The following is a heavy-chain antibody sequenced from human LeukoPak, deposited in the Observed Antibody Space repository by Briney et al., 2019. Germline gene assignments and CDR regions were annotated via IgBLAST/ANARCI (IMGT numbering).Heavy chain of an antibody. CDR3: VKDLGYYDILTGYYRSGDYYYGMDV. Sequence: PGGSLRLSCSASGFTFSSYAMHWVRQAPGKGLEYVSAISSNGGSTYYADSVKGRFTISRDNSKNTLYLQMSSLRAEDTAVYYCVKDLGYYDILTGYYRSGDYYYGMDVWGKGNTVTVSS. CDR2: ISSNGGST. CDR1: GFTFSSYA. V-gene: IGHV3-64D*06. D-gene: IGHD3-9*01. J-gene: IGHJ6*04.